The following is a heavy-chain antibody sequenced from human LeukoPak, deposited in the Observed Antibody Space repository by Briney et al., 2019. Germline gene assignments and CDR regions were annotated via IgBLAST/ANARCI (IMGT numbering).Heavy chain of an antibody. CDR2: IYYSGST. D-gene: IGHD3-10*01. CDR3: ARFRGSWAAFDT. V-gene: IGHV4-59*01. Sequence: SETLSLTXTVSGGSISSYYWSWIRQPPGKGLEWIGYIYYSGSTNYNPSLKSRVTISVDTSKNQFSLKLSSVTAADTAVYYCARFRGSWAAFDTWGQGTMVTVSS. CDR1: GGSISSYY. J-gene: IGHJ3*02.